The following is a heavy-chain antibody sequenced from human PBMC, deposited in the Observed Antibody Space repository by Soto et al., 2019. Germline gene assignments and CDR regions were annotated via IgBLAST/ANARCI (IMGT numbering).Heavy chain of an antibody. Sequence: GESLKISCKGSGYSFTSYWIGWVRQMSGKGLEWMGIIFPGDSNIRYSPSFQGHVTISADKSITTAYLQWTSLKASDTAMYYCATSAGNSGYYYGMDVWGQGTAVTVSS. V-gene: IGHV5-51*01. D-gene: IGHD6-13*01. CDR3: ATSAGNSGYYYGMDV. CDR1: GYSFTSYW. CDR2: IFPGDSNI. J-gene: IGHJ6*02.